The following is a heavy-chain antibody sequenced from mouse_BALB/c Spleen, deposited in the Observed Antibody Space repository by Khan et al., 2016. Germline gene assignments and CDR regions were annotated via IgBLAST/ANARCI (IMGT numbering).Heavy chain of an antibody. Sequence: QIQLVQSGPELKKPGMTVKISCKASGYTFTNYGMNWVKQAPGKGLKWMGWINTYSGESTYADDFKGRFAFSLETSANTAYLQINNLKNEDTATYFCARYRYYYGSSRYFDVWGAGTTVTVSS. CDR2: INTYSGES. J-gene: IGHJ1*01. D-gene: IGHD1-1*01. CDR1: GYTFTNYG. CDR3: ARYRYYYGSSRYFDV. V-gene: IGHV9-3-1*01.